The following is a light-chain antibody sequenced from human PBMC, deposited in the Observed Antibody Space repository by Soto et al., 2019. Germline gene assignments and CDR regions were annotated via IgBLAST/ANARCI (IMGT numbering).Light chain of an antibody. CDR1: QSISTY. V-gene: IGKV1-39*01. Sequence: DIQMTQSPSSLSASVGDRVTITCRASQSISTYLNWYQHKPGKAPELLMHTASSLQSGVPSRFSGSRSGTDFTLIISSLHPEDFASYYCQQSFSNPYTFGQGTKLEIK. J-gene: IGKJ2*01. CDR2: TAS. CDR3: QQSFSNPYT.